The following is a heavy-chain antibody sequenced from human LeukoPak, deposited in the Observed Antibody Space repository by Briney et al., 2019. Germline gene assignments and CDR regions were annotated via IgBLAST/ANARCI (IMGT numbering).Heavy chain of an antibody. Sequence: GGSLRLSCAASGFTFSSYAMHWVRQAPGKGLEWVAVISYDGSNKYYADSVKGRFTISRDNSKNTLYLQMNSLRAEDTAVYYCARDLIYCGGDCYHPSYYYYGMDVWGQGTTVTVSS. CDR2: ISYDGSNK. CDR1: GFTFSSYA. J-gene: IGHJ6*02. D-gene: IGHD2-21*02. V-gene: IGHV3-30-3*01. CDR3: ARDLIYCGGDCYHPSYYYYGMDV.